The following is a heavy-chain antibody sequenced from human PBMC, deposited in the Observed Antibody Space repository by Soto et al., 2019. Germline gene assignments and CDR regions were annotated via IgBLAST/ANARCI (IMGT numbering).Heavy chain of an antibody. CDR1: GYTLTSYG. Sequence: QGQLVQSGAEVKKSGASVKVSCKASGYTLTSYGITWVRQAPGQGLEWMGRISAYNGNTNYAQKFQGRVTMTTDTSTTTTYMELRSLRSDDRAVYYCARWRLVKGDGFDIWGQGTMVTVSS. V-gene: IGHV1-18*01. CDR3: ARWRLVKGDGFDI. CDR2: ISAYNGNT. J-gene: IGHJ3*02. D-gene: IGHD6-19*01.